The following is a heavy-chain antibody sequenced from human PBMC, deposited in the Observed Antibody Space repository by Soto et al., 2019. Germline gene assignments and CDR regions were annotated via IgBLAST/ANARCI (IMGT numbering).Heavy chain of an antibody. CDR3: ARGVRFLEWSRDY. Sequence: WGSLRLSCAASGFPFSTYTMNWVRQAPGKGLEWVSSISSSNSYIYYADSVKGRFTISRDNAKNSLYLQMNSLRAEDTAVYYCARGVRFLEWSRDYWGQGTLVTVSS. CDR2: ISSSNSYI. CDR1: GFPFSTYT. D-gene: IGHD3-3*01. J-gene: IGHJ4*02. V-gene: IGHV3-21*01.